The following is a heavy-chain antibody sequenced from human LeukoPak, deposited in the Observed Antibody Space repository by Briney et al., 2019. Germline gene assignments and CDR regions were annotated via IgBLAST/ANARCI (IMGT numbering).Heavy chain of an antibody. CDR1: GGSFSGYY. CDR2: INHSGIT. J-gene: IGHJ5*02. V-gene: IGHV4-34*01. CDR3: ARGRFRSPSWFDP. D-gene: IGHD1-14*01. Sequence: SETLSLTCAVYGGSFSGYYWSWIRQPPGKGLEWIWEINHSGITNYNPSLKSRVTISVDTSKNQFSLKLSSVTAADTAVYYCARGRFRSPSWFDPWGQGTLVTVSS.